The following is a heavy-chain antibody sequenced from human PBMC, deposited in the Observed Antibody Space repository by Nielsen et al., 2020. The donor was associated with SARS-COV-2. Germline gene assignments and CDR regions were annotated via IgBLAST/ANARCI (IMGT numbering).Heavy chain of an antibody. J-gene: IGHJ4*02. V-gene: IGHV4-34*01. Sequence: SETLSLTCAVYGGSFSGYYWSWIRQPPGKGLEWIGEINHSGSTNYNPSLKSRVTISVDTSKNQFSLKLSSVTAADTAVYYCARLHTLNDYWGQGTLVTVSS. CDR2: INHSGST. CDR1: GGSFSGYY. CDR3: ARLHTLNDY.